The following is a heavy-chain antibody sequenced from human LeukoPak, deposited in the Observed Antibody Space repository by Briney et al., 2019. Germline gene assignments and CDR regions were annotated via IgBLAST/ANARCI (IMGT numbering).Heavy chain of an antibody. D-gene: IGHD5-12*01. V-gene: IGHV4-39*07. J-gene: IGHJ4*02. CDR1: GGSMSTSSYY. Sequence: PSETLSLTCSVSGGSMSTSSYYWVWIRQPPGKGLEWIGSIYFSGVTYYSESLKSRVTISTSKNQFSLKLSSVTAADTAVYYCAMYSGYDFSVDYWGQGTLVTVSS. CDR3: AMYSGYDFSVDY. CDR2: IYFSGVT.